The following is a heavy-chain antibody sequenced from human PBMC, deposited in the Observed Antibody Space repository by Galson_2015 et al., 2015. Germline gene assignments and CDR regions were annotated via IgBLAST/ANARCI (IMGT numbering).Heavy chain of an antibody. Sequence: SVKVSCKASGYTFTSYDINWVRQATGQGLEWMGWMNPNSGNTGYAQKFQDRVTMTRNTSISTAYMELSSLRSEDTAVYYCARVLLPPDYYYYYGMDVWGQGTTVTVSS. V-gene: IGHV1-8*01. CDR2: MNPNSGNT. D-gene: IGHD2-15*01. CDR1: GYTFTSYD. CDR3: ARVLLPPDYYYYYGMDV. J-gene: IGHJ6*02.